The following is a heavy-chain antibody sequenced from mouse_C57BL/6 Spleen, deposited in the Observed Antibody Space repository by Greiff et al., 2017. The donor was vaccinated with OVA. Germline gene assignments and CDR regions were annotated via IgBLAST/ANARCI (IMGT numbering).Heavy chain of an antibody. D-gene: IGHD2-1*01. J-gene: IGHJ4*01. V-gene: IGHV1-52*01. Sequence: QVQLQQPGAELVRPGSSVKLSCKASGYTFTSYWMHWVKQRPIQGLEWIGNIDPSDSEPHYNQKFKDKATLTVDKSSSTAYMQLSSLTSEDSAVYYCARERWGNYGAMDYWGQGTSVTVSS. CDR1: GYTFTSYW. CDR2: IDPSDSEP. CDR3: ARERWGNYGAMDY.